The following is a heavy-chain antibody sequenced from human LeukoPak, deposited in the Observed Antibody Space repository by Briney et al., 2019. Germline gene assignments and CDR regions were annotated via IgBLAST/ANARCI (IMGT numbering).Heavy chain of an antibody. Sequence: ASVKVSCKASAYTFTSYDVNWVRQATGQGLEWMGWVNPNSGHTGYAQKFQGRVTMTTNTSISTAYMELSSLRSEDTAVYYCARGAPGSYCSGGSCPYFDYWGQGTLVSVSS. J-gene: IGHJ4*02. CDR1: AYTFTSYD. D-gene: IGHD2-15*01. CDR3: ARGAPGSYCSGGSCPYFDY. V-gene: IGHV1-8*01. CDR2: VNPNSGHT.